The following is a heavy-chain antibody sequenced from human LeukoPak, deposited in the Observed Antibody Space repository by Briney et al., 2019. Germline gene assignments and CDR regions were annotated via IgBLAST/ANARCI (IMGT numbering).Heavy chain of an antibody. V-gene: IGHV3-11*04. Sequence: PGESLRLSCAASGFTFSDYYMSWIRQAPGKGLEWVSYISSSGSTIYYADSVKGRFTISRDNAKNSLYLQMNSLRAEDMAVYYCARDREGYYDSSGYPLDYWGQGTLVTVSS. D-gene: IGHD3-22*01. CDR2: ISSSGSTI. CDR1: GFTFSDYY. J-gene: IGHJ4*02. CDR3: ARDREGYYDSSGYPLDY.